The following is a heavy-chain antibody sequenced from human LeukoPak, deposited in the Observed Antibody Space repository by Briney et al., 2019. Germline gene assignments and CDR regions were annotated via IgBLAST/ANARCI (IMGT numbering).Heavy chain of an antibody. CDR3: ARDDTYYDSSGYYLDY. CDR1: GFTFSSYS. V-gene: IGHV3-21*01. Sequence: GGSLRLSCAASGFTFSSYSMNWVRQAPGKGLEWVSSISSTSSYIYYADSVKGRLTISRDNAKNSLYLQMNSLRAEDTAVYYCARDDTYYDSSGYYLDYWGQGTLVTVSS. D-gene: IGHD3-22*01. CDR2: ISSTSSYI. J-gene: IGHJ4*02.